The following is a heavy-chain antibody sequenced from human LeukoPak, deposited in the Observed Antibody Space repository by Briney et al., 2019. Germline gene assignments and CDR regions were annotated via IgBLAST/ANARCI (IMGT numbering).Heavy chain of an antibody. CDR2: IRSKAYGGTT. J-gene: IGHJ4*02. CDR3: TREDCGGDCYGDY. V-gene: IGHV3-49*03. CDR1: GFTFGDYA. D-gene: IGHD2-21*02. Sequence: GGSLRLSCTASGFTFGDYAMSWFRQAPGKGLEWVVFIRSKAYGGTTEYAASVKGRFTISRDDSKSIAYLQMNSLKTEDTAVYYCTREDCGGDCYGDYWGQGTLVTVSS.